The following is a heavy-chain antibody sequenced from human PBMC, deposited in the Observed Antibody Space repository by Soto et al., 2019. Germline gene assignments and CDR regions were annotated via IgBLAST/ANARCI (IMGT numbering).Heavy chain of an antibody. Sequence: GGSLRLSCAASGVIFSSYGMNWVRQAPGKGLEWVSSISGSGGSTYYADSVKGRFTISRDNSKNTLYLQMNSLRAEDTAVYYCAKGGPYYYDSSGYYDYWGQGTLVTVSS. J-gene: IGHJ4*02. D-gene: IGHD3-22*01. V-gene: IGHV3-23*01. CDR1: GVIFSSYG. CDR3: AKGGPYYYDSSGYYDY. CDR2: ISGSGGST.